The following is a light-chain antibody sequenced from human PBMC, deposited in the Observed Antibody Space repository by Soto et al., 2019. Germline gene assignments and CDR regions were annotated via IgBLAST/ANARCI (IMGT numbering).Light chain of an antibody. V-gene: IGKV3-20*01. CDR3: HQYGSPLGT. Sequence: EIVLTQSPGTLSLSPGEGATLSCRASQSVTGTNLAWYQQRPGQAPRLLIYDAVRRATGIPDRFSGSGSGTDFTLTISRLEPEDFAVYYCHQYGSPLGTFGQGTKVEI. CDR2: DAV. CDR1: QSVTGTN. J-gene: IGKJ2*01.